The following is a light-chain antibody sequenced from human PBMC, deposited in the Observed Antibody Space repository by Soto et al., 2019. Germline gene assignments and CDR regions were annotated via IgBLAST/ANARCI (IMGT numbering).Light chain of an antibody. J-gene: IGLJ2*01. CDR1: RSNIGAGYA. V-gene: IGLV1-40*01. Sequence: QSVLTQPPSVSGAPGQRVTISCTGSRSNIGAGYAVHWYQQLPGTAPKLLIDDNTNRPSGVPDRFSASESGTSASLAITGLQSEDVSDYYCQSYDTSLSASVFGGGTKLTV. CDR3: QSYDTSLSASV. CDR2: DNT.